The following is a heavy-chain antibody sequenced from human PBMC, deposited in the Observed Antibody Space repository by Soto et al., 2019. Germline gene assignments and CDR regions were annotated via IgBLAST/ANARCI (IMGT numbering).Heavy chain of an antibody. CDR2: LYDLDGS. CDR1: GFTISGKKY. D-gene: IGHD1-1*01. V-gene: IGHV3-53*01. Sequence: AGGSLRLSCAAFGFTISGKKYVAWVRQAPGKGLEWVSALYDLDGSFYAASVKGRFTTSSDSSKTTVYLQMNDLRPDDTAVYYCATWHEREHAYDVWGQGTRVTVS. J-gene: IGHJ3*01. CDR3: ATWHEREHAYDV.